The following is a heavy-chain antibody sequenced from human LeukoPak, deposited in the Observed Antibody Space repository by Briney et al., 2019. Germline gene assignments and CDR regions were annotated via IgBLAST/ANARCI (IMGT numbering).Heavy chain of an antibody. CDR1: GYTFITYG. D-gene: IGHD1-7*01. CDR2: ISTYNGDT. CDR3: ARGGQLELRGGHYYYYGMDV. V-gene: IGHV1-18*01. Sequence: ASVKVSCKASGYTFITYGISWVRQAPGQGLEWMGWISTYNGDTKYAQKFQGRVTMTTDTSTSTVYMELRSLRSDETAVYYCARGGQLELRGGHYYYYGMDVWGQGTRGTV. J-gene: IGHJ6*02.